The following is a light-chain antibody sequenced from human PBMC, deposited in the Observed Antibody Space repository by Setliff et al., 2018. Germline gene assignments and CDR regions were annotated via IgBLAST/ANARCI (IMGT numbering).Light chain of an antibody. CDR2: DVS. J-gene: IGLJ1*01. CDR1: TSDIGAYNY. Sequence: QSALTQPASVSGSPGQSITISCTGSTSDIGAYNYVAWYQQHPGKAPKLMIYDVSVRPSGVSSRFSGSKSGNTVSLTISGLQAEDEADYYCSSYSSRTTLDVFGTGTKVTVL. CDR3: SSYSSRTTLDV. V-gene: IGLV2-14*03.